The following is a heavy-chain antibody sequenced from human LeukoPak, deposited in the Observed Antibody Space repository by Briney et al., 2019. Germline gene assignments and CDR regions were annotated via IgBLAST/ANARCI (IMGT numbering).Heavy chain of an antibody. J-gene: IGHJ6*02. CDR1: GGSISNFY. V-gene: IGHV4-59*01. CDR3: AREITMVRGVYYYGMDV. Sequence: PSETLSLTCTVSGGSISNFYWSWIRQPPGKGLEWIGYIHNSGRTNYNPSLQSRVTISVDMSKNQFSLKLISVTATDTAVYYCAREITMVRGVYYYGMDVWGQGTTVTDSS. D-gene: IGHD3-10*01. CDR2: IHNSGRT.